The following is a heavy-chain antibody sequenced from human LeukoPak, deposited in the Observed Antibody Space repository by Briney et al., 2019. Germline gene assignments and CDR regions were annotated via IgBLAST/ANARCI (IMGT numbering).Heavy chain of an antibody. J-gene: IGHJ4*02. D-gene: IGHD6-13*01. CDR2: ISWNSGSI. Sequence: GRSLRLSCAASGFTFDDYAMHWVRQAPGKGLEWVSGISWNSGSIGCADSVKGRFTISRDNAKNSLYLQMNSLRAEDTALYYCAKDSPDSSSWYYFDYWGQGTLVTVSS. V-gene: IGHV3-9*01. CDR3: AKDSPDSSSWYYFDY. CDR1: GFTFDDYA.